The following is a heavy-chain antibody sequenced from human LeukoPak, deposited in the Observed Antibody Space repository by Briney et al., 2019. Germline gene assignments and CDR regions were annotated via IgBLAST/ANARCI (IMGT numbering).Heavy chain of an antibody. CDR1: GLTVSSYG. V-gene: IGHV3-23*01. CDR3: AKDFYYGSGYYFDY. D-gene: IGHD3-10*01. J-gene: IGHJ4*02. CDR2: ISGSGGST. Sequence: GGSVRLSCAASGLTVSSYGMSWVRQAPGKGVEWVSAISGSGGSTYYADSVKGRFTISRDNSKNTLYLQMNSLRAEDTAVYYCAKDFYYGSGYYFDYWGQGTLVTVPS.